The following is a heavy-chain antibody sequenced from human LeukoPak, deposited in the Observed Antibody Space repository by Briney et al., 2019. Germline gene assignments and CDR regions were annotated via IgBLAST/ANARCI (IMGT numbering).Heavy chain of an antibody. V-gene: IGHV4-34*01. D-gene: IGHD6-25*01. J-gene: IGHJ5*02. CDR1: GGSFSGYY. CDR3: AREVSRGPFDWFDP. Sequence: SETLSLTCAVYGGSFSGYYWSWIRQPPGKGLEWIGEINHSGSTNYNPSLKSRVTISVDTSKNQFSLKLSSVTAADTAVYYCAREVSRGPFDWFDPWGQGTLVTVSS. CDR2: INHSGST.